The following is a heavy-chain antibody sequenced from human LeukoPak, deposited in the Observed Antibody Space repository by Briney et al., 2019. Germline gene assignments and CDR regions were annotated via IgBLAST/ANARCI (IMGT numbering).Heavy chain of an antibody. Sequence: GGSLRLSCAVSGFTVSSNYMSWVRQAPGKGLEWVSIIYSGGSTYYADSVKGRFTISRDNSKNTLNLQMNSLRAEDTAVYYCARRGYGDYAAFDYWCQGTLVTVSS. D-gene: IGHD4-17*01. CDR2: IYSGGST. V-gene: IGHV3-66*04. CDR1: GFTVSSNY. CDR3: ARRGYGDYAAFDY. J-gene: IGHJ4*02.